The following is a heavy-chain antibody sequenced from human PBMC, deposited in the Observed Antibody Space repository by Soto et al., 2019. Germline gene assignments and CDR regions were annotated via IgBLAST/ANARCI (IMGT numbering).Heavy chain of an antibody. CDR2: INPNGGST. J-gene: IGHJ6*02. D-gene: IGHD3-3*01. Sequence: QVQLVQSGAEVKKPGASVTVSCKATGYTFSNYYIHWVRQAPGQGLEWMGIINPNGGSTTYAQKVQGRVTITRDTSTSTVYMELSSLTSEDTALYSCARDGWFSALRIPFGLDVWGQGTTVTVSS. CDR1: GYTFSNYY. CDR3: ARDGWFSALRIPFGLDV. V-gene: IGHV1-46*01.